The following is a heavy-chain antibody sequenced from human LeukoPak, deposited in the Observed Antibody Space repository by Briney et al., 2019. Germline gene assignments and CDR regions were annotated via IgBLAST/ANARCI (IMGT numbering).Heavy chain of an antibody. J-gene: IGHJ4*02. D-gene: IGHD6-6*01. Sequence: GGSLRLSCAASGFTFSSYAMSWVRQAPGKGLEWISAISGSGGSTYYADSVKGRFTISRDNSKNTLYLQMNSLRAEDTAVYYCARGTYSSSSGGDYWGQGTLVTVSS. CDR2: ISGSGGST. CDR1: GFTFSSYA. V-gene: IGHV3-23*01. CDR3: ARGTYSSSSGGDY.